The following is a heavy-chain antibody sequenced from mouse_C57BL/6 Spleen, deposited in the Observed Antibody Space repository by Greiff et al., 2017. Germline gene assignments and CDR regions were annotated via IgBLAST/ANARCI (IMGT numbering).Heavy chain of an antibody. CDR2: IYPRDGST. Sequence: QVQLKESGPELVKPGASVKLSCKASGYTFTSYDINWVKQRPGQGLEWIGWIYPRDGSTKYNEKFKGKATLTVDTSSSTAYMELHSLPSEDSAVYFCARAQFITTVVGDYFDYWGQGTTLTVSS. CDR1: GYTFTSYD. D-gene: IGHD1-1*01. J-gene: IGHJ2*01. V-gene: IGHV1-85*01. CDR3: ARAQFITTVVGDYFDY.